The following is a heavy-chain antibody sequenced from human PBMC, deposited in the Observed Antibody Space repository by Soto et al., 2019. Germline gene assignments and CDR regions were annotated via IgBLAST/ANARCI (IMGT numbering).Heavy chain of an antibody. CDR1: GGSFSGYY. CDR3: ARIRLTAYYYYYYGMDV. Sequence: SETLSLTCAVYGGSFSGYYWSWIRQPPGKGLEWIGEINHSGSTNYNPSLKSRVTISVDTSKNQFSLKLSSVTAADTAVYYCARIRLTAYYYYYYGMDVWRQGTTVTVSS. CDR2: INHSGST. D-gene: IGHD3-16*01. J-gene: IGHJ6*02. V-gene: IGHV4-34*01.